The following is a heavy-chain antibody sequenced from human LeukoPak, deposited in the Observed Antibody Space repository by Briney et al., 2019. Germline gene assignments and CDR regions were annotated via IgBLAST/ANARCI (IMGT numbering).Heavy chain of an antibody. CDR1: GYTFVSFG. D-gene: IGHD2-2*01. CDR3: ARDRYCSGITCYDY. CDR2: ISAYNGKT. V-gene: IGHV1-18*01. Sequence: ASVKVSCKASGYTFVSFGINWVRQAPGQGLEWMGWISAYNGKTNYAQKVQGRVTMTTDTSTSTAYMEVRSLRSDDTAVYYCARDRYCSGITCYDYWGQGTLVTVSS. J-gene: IGHJ4*02.